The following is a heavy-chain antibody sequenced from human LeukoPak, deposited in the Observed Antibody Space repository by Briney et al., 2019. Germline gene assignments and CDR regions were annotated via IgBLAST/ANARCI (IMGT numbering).Heavy chain of an antibody. Sequence: SETLSLTCSVSGDSISSYYWSWIRQPAGKGLEWIGRIYTSGNTNYNPSLKSRVTMSVDTSKNQFSLKLSSVTAADTAVYYCARAYKGSASLNYYYYMDVWGKGTTVAVSS. CDR2: IYTSGNT. CDR1: GDSISSYY. J-gene: IGHJ6*03. CDR3: ARAYKGSASLNYYYYMDV. V-gene: IGHV4-4*07. D-gene: IGHD2-2*01.